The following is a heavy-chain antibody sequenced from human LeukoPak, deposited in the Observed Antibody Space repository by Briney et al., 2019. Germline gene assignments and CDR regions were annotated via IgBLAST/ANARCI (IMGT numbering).Heavy chain of an antibody. D-gene: IGHD2-15*01. J-gene: IGHJ6*02. CDR2: ISYDGSNK. Sequence: GSLRLSCAASGFTFSSYAMHWVRQAPGKGLEWVAVISYDGSNKYYADSVKGRFTISRDNSKNTLYLQMNSLRAEDTAVYYCARMSPPYCSGGSCYSGDYYYYGMDVWGQGTTVTVSS. CDR3: ARMSPPYCSGGSCYSGDYYYYGMDV. CDR1: GFTFSSYA. V-gene: IGHV3-30-3*01.